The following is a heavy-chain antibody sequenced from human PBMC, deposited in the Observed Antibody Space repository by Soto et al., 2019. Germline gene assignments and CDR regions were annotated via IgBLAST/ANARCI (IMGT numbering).Heavy chain of an antibody. CDR2: ISYDGSNK. CDR3: AKDIVATLYYYGMDV. D-gene: IGHD5-12*01. J-gene: IGHJ6*02. Sequence: XESLGLSCAASGFTFSSYGMHWVRQAPGKGLEWVAVISYDGSNKYYADSVKGRFTISRDDSKNTLYLQMNSLRAEDTAVYYCAKDIVATLYYYGMDVWGQGTTVTVSS. CDR1: GFTFSSYG. V-gene: IGHV3-30*18.